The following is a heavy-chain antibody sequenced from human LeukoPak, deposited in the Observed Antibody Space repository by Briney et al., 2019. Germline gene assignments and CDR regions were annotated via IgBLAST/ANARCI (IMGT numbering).Heavy chain of an antibody. CDR1: GFTFSSYG. D-gene: IGHD2-2*01. CDR2: ITHDRGDE. J-gene: IGHJ4*02. CDR3: YTDIVTVPAPDY. Sequence: TGGSLRLSCAASGFTFSSYGMHWVRQAPGKGLEWVAFITHDRGDEYYADSVKGRFTISRDSSKTTLYLQMNSLRAEDTAVYYCYTDIVTVPAPDYWGQGALVSVSS. V-gene: IGHV3-30*02.